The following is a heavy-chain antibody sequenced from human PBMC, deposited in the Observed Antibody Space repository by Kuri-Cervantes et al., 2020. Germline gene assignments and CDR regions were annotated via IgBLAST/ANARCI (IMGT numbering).Heavy chain of an antibody. CDR1: GFTFNSYS. J-gene: IGHJ1*01. Sequence: GGSLRLSCAASGFTFNSYSMIWVRQAPGKGLEWVSGISDGGGSTYYADSVQGRFTISRDNSENALYLQMSSLRAEDTALYYCAKDTSYYYSNALQHWGQGTLVTVSS. CDR2: ISDGGGST. CDR3: AKDTSYYYSNALQH. D-gene: IGHD3-22*01. V-gene: IGHV3-23*01.